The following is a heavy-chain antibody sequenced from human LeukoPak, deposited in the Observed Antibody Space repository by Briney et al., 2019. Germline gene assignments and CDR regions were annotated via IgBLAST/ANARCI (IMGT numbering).Heavy chain of an antibody. CDR2: IYTSGST. CDR1: GGSISSYY. V-gene: IGHV4-4*09. CDR3: ARLSYSRNWFDP. D-gene: IGHD6-13*01. J-gene: IGHJ5*02. Sequence: PSETLSLTCTVSGGSISSYYWSWIRQPPGKGLEWIGYIYTSGSTNYNPSLKSRVTISVDTSKNQFSLKLSSVTAADTAVYYCARLSYSRNWFDPWGQGTLVTVSS.